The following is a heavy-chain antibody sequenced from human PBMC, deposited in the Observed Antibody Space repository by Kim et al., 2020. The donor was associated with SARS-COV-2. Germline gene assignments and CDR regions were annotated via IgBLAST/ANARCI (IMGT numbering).Heavy chain of an antibody. CDR2: IYPGDSDT. V-gene: IGHV5-51*01. CDR3: ATRGGYYDSSGYYRGFDY. J-gene: IGHJ4*02. CDR1: GYSFTSYW. D-gene: IGHD3-22*01. Sequence: GESLKISCKGSGYSFTSYWIGWVRQMPGKGLEWMGIIYPGDSDTRYSPSFQGQVNISDDKSISTAYLQWSSLKASNTAMYYCATRGGYYDSSGYYRGFDYWGQGTLVTVSS.